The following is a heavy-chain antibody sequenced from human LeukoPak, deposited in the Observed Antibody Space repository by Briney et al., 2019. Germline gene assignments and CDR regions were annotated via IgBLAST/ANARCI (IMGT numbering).Heavy chain of an antibody. D-gene: IGHD2/OR15-2a*01. CDR2: IYSGGST. CDR3: ERDLRPGHSIDI. CDR1: GFPFETNA. J-gene: IGHJ3*02. Sequence: GGSLRLSCATSGFPFETNAMSWVRQTPGKGLEWVSDIYSGGSTYYADSVKGRFNFSRDNSKTTLYLQFNSMGAEARAVYCSERDLRPGHSIDIWGQGTMVTVSS. V-gene: IGHV3-66*01.